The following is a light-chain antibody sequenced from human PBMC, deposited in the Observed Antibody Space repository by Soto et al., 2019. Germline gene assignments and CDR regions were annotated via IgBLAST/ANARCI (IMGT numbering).Light chain of an antibody. CDR2: GTS. V-gene: IGKV3-20*01. CDR1: QSVSSSF. CDR3: QHYRSSWT. J-gene: IGKJ1*01. Sequence: EIVLTQSPGTLSLSPGERATLSCRASQSVSSSFLAWYQQKPGQPPRLLIYGTSSRATGIPERFNGSGSGTDFTLTISRLEPEDFAVYYCQHYRSSWTFGRGTKVEV.